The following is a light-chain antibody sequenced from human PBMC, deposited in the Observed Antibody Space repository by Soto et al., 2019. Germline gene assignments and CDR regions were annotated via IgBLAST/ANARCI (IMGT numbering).Light chain of an antibody. CDR2: GAS. V-gene: IGKV3-20*01. J-gene: IGKJ2*01. Sequence: EIVLTQSPGTLSLSPGERATLSCRASQSVSSSYLAWYQQKPGQAPTLLNYGASSRATGIPDRFSGSGSGTDFTLTISRLEPEDFAVYYCQHYGSSPYTFGQGTKLEI. CDR1: QSVSSSY. CDR3: QHYGSSPYT.